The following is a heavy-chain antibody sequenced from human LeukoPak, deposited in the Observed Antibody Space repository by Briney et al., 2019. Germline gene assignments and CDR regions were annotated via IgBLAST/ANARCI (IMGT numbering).Heavy chain of an antibody. J-gene: IGHJ4*02. CDR2: IYFSGST. V-gene: IGHV4-59*01. CDR1: GGSINNYY. Sequence: SETLSLTCTVSGGSINNYYWSWIRQPPGKGLEWIGYIYFSGSTNYNPSLKSRVTISIDTSENQFSLKLSSVTAADTAVYYCARGYYDSSGYWLSYFDYWGQGTLVTVSS. CDR3: ARGYYDSSGYWLSYFDY. D-gene: IGHD3-22*01.